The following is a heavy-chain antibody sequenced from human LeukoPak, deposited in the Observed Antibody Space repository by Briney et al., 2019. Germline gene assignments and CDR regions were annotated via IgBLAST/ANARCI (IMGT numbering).Heavy chain of an antibody. J-gene: IGHJ4*02. V-gene: IGHV4-39*01. Sequence: SETLSLTCTVSGGSISSSSYYWGWIRQPPGKGLEWIGSIYYSGSTYYNPSLKSRVTISVDTSKNQFSLKLSSVTAADTAVYYCAVVGATTTFDYWGQETLVTVSS. CDR3: AVVGATTTFDY. CDR2: IYYSGST. CDR1: GGSISSSSYY. D-gene: IGHD1-26*01.